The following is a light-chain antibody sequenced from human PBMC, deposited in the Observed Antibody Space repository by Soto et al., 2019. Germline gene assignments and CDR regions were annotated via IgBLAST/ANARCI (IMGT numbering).Light chain of an antibody. CDR3: QQYCSSPYT. Sequence: EIVLTQSPGTLSLSPGERATLSCRASQSVSSSYLAWYQQKPGQAPRLLIYGASSRATGIPDRFSGSGSGTDFTRTISRLEPEDFAVYYYQQYCSSPYTFGHGPKLEIK. CDR2: GAS. J-gene: IGKJ2*01. CDR1: QSVSSSY. V-gene: IGKV3-20*01.